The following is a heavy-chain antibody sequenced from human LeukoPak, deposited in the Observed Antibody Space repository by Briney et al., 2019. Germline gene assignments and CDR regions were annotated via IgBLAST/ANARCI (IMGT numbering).Heavy chain of an antibody. CDR3: AKAKGVLRFLEWLDAFDI. V-gene: IGHV3-23*01. D-gene: IGHD3-3*01. CDR2: ISGSGGST. J-gene: IGHJ3*02. CDR1: GFTFSSYA. Sequence: GSLRLSCAASGFTFSSYAMSWVRQAPGKGLEWVSAISGSGGSTYYADSVKGRFTISRDNSKNTLYLQMNSLRAEDTAVYYCAKAKGVLRFLEWLDAFDIWGQGTMVTVSS.